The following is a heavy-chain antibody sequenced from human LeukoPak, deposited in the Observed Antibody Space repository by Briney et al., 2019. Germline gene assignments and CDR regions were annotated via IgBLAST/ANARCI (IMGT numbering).Heavy chain of an antibody. CDR1: GYSFTSYW. CDR2: IYPGDSDT. CDR3: ARPLNDYSSGWFPPPYYFDY. V-gene: IGHV5-51*01. Sequence: GESLKISCKGSGYSFTSYWIGWVRQMPGKGLECMGIIYPGDSDTRYSPSFQGQVTISADKSISTAYLQWSSLKASDTAMYYCARPLNDYSSGWFPPPYYFDYWGQGTLVTVSS. D-gene: IGHD6-19*01. J-gene: IGHJ4*02.